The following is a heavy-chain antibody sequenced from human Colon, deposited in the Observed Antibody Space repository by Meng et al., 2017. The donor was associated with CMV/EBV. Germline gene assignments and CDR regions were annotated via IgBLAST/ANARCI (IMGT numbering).Heavy chain of an antibody. J-gene: IGHJ4*02. CDR1: GGSFNAYY. V-gene: IGHV4-34*01. CDR2: LNHSGST. D-gene: IGHD3-3*01. CDR3: ARGRNGWLLPLDS. Sequence: QVQLQQWGAGLLQPSETLSLTCAISGGSFNAYYLTWIRQSPGKGLEWIGELNHSGSTNYNPSLKSRVTISIDTSKRHFSLRLTSVTAADTAVYYCARGRNGWLLPLDSWGQGTLVTVSS.